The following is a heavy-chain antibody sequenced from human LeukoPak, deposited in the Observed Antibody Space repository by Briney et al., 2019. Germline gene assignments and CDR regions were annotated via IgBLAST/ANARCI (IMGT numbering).Heavy chain of an antibody. D-gene: IGHD2-15*01. V-gene: IGHV3-21*01. CDR2: ISSSSNYI. J-gene: IGHJ4*02. CDR1: GFTFSSYS. CDR3: AKIPSGGSCCSDY. Sequence: GGSLRLSCAASGFTFSSYSMNWVRQAPGKGLEWVSSISSSSNYIYYADSVKGRFTISRDNSKNTLYLQMNSLRAEDTAVYYCAKIPSGGSCCSDYWGQGTLVTVSS.